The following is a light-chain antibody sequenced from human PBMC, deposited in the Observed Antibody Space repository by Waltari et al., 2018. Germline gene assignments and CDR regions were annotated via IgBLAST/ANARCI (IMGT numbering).Light chain of an antibody. CDR2: GAS. V-gene: IGKV3-20*01. CDR1: QSVRGS. Sequence: EIVLTQSPGTLSLSPGERATLSCRASQSVRGSLAWYQQKAGPAPRLLIYGASSSATGIPDRFSGSGSGTDFSLTISRLEPEDFAVYYCQHYVRVPATSGQGPKVEI. J-gene: IGKJ1*01. CDR3: QHYVRVPAT.